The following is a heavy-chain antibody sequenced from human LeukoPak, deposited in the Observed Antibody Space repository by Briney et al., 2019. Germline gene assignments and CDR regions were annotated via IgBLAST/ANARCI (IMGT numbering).Heavy chain of an antibody. D-gene: IGHD3-3*01. CDR3: ARDPITIFGHSYAFDI. CDR1: GFTFSDYY. Sequence: PGGSLRLSCAASGFTFSDYYMSWIRQAPGKGLEWVSYISSSGSTIYYADSVNGRFTISRDNAKDSLYLQMNSLRAEDTAVYYCARDPITIFGHSYAFDIWGQGTMVTVSS. J-gene: IGHJ3*02. CDR2: ISSSGSTI. V-gene: IGHV3-11*04.